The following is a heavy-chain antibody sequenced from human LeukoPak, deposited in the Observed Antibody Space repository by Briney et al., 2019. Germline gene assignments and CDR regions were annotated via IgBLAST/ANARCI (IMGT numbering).Heavy chain of an antibody. CDR3: ATALLSSTSSDY. CDR2: FDPEDGET. V-gene: IGHV1-24*01. J-gene: IGHJ4*02. Sequence: ASVKVSCKVSGYTLTELSMHWVRQAPGKGLEWMGGFDPEDGETIYAQKFQGRVTMTEDTSTDTAYMELSSLRSEDTAVYYCATALLSSTSSDYWGQGTLVTVSS. CDR1: GYTLTELS. D-gene: IGHD2-2*01.